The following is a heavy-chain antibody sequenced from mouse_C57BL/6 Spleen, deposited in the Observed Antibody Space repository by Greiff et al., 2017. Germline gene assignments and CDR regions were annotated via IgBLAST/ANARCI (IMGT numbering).Heavy chain of an antibody. CDR1: GYAFSSYW. Sequence: LVESGAELVKPGASVKISCKASGYAFSSYWMNWVKQRPGKGLEWIGQIYPGDGDTNYNGKFKGKATLTADKSSSTAYMQLSSLTSEDSAVYFCAGSCGGAWFAYWGQGTLVTVSA. V-gene: IGHV1-80*01. J-gene: IGHJ3*01. CDR2: IYPGDGDT. CDR3: AGSCGGAWFAY.